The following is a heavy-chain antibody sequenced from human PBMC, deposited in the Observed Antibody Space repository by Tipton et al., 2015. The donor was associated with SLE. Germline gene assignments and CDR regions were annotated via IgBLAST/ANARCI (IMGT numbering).Heavy chain of an antibody. CDR1: GGSISSYY. CDR2: IYYSGST. J-gene: IGHJ4*02. V-gene: IGHV4-4*07. D-gene: IGHD2-15*01. Sequence: TLSLTCTVSGGSISSYYWSWIRQPAGKGLEWIGRIYYSGSTYYNPSLKSRVTISVDTSKNQFSLKLSSVTAADTAVYYCARLGRRGYCSGGSCYVDYWGQGTLVTVSS. CDR3: ARLGRRGYCSGGSCYVDY.